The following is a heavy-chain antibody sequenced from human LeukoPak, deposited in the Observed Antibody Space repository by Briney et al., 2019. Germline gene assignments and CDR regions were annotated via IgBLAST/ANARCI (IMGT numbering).Heavy chain of an antibody. V-gene: IGHV4-34*01. CDR2: INHSGST. Sequence: SETLSLTCAVYGGSFSGYYWSWIRQPPGKGLEWIGEINHSGSTSYNPSLKSRVTISVDTSKNQFSLKLSSVTAADTAVYYCARGSGGTMIVVATLFDYWGQGTLVTVSS. CDR1: GGSFSGYY. CDR3: ARGSGGTMIVVATLFDY. J-gene: IGHJ4*02. D-gene: IGHD3-22*01.